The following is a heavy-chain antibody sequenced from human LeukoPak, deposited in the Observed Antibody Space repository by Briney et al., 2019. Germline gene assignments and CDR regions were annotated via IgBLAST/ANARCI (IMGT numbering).Heavy chain of an antibody. J-gene: IGHJ6*03. CDR1: GFTFSSYW. D-gene: IGHD2-2*01. CDR3: ARERYCSSTSCYGYYYYYMDV. V-gene: IGHV3-7*01. Sequence: GGSLRLSCAASGFTFSSYWMSWVRQAPGKELEWVANIKQDGSEKYYVDAVKGRFTIYRDNAKNSLYLQMNSLRAEDTAVYYCARERYCSSTSCYGYYYYYMDVWGKGTTVTVSS. CDR2: IKQDGSEK.